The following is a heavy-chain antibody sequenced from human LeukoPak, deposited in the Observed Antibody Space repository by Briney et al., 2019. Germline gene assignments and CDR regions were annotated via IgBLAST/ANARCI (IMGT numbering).Heavy chain of an antibody. V-gene: IGHV3-30-3*01. CDR1: GFTFSSYA. CDR2: ISYDGSNK. D-gene: IGHD1-20*01. J-gene: IGHJ4*02. Sequence: GGSLRLSCAASGFTFSSYAMHWVRQAPGKGLEWVAVISYDGSNKYYADSVKGRFTISRDNSKNTLYLQMNSLRAEDTAVYYCARGGITGENDYWGQGTLVTVS. CDR3: ARGGITGENDY.